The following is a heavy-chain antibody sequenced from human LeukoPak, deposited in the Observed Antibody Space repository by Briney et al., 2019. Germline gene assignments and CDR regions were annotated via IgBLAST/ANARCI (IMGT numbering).Heavy chain of an antibody. CDR2: ISSSSSYI. J-gene: IGHJ5*02. V-gene: IGHV3-21*01. D-gene: IGHD2-15*01. CDR3: ARDHCSGGSCYSFWFDP. CDR1: GFTFSSYS. Sequence: PGGSLRLSCAASGFTFSSYSMNWVRQAPGKGLEWVSSISSSSSYIYYADSVKGRFTISRDNAKNSLYLQMNSLRAEDTAVYYCARDHCSGGSCYSFWFDPWGQGTLVTVSS.